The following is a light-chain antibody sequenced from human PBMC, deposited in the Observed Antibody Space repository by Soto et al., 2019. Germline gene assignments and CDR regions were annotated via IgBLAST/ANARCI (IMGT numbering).Light chain of an antibody. J-gene: IGLJ2*01. CDR3: CSYAHSTTHVV. Sequence: QSALTQPASVSGSPGQSITISCTGATNDVGNYNLVSWYQQHPGKAPKLIIYEGNKRPSGISNRFSASKSGNTASLTISGLQPEDEADYYCCSYAHSTTHVVFGGGTQLTVL. V-gene: IGLV2-23*01. CDR2: EGN. CDR1: TNDVGNYNL.